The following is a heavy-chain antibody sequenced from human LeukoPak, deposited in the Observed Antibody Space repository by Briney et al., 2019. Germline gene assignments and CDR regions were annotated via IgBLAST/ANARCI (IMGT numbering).Heavy chain of an antibody. J-gene: IGHJ6*02. D-gene: IGHD2-2*01. Sequence: SETLSLTCTVSGGSISSYYWSWIRQPPGKGLEWIGYIYCSGSTNYNPSLKSRVTISVDTSKNQFSLKLGSVTAADTAVYYCARQDCSSTSCYGIYYYGMDVWGQGTTVTVSS. CDR3: ARQDCSSTSCYGIYYYGMDV. V-gene: IGHV4-59*08. CDR1: GGSISSYY. CDR2: IYCSGST.